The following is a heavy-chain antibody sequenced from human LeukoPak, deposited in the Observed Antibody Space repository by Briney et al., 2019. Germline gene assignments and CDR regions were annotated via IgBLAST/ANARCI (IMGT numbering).Heavy chain of an antibody. CDR3: ARTRGYSYGLFDC. D-gene: IGHD5-18*01. Sequence: SGGSLRLSCAASGFTFSSYSMNWVRQAPGKGLEWVSSISSSSIYKYYADSVKGRFTISRDNTKNSLYLQMSSLRAEDMAIYYCARTRGYSYGLFDCWGQGTLVTVSS. CDR2: ISSSSIYK. CDR1: GFTFSSYS. J-gene: IGHJ4*02. V-gene: IGHV3-21*01.